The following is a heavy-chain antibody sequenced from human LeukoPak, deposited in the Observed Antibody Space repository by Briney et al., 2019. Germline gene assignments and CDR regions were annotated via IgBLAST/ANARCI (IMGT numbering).Heavy chain of an antibody. Sequence: PSETLSLTCAVYGGSFSGYYWSWIRQPPGKGLEWIGEINHSGSTNYNPSLKSRVTISVDTSKNQFSLRLSSVTAADTAVYYCARVDDYVWGSYQDYWGQGTLVTVSS. CDR2: INHSGST. D-gene: IGHD3-16*02. J-gene: IGHJ4*02. V-gene: IGHV4-34*01. CDR3: ARVDDYVWGSYQDY. CDR1: GGSFSGYY.